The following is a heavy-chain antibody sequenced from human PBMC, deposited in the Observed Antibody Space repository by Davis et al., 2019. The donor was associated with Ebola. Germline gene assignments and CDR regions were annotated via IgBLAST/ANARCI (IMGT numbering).Heavy chain of an antibody. CDR2: ISSTSDYI. Sequence: GGSLRLSCAASGFTFSSYSMNWVRQAPGKGLEWVSSISSTSDYIYYADSVKGRFTISRDNAKNSLYLQMNSLRAEDTAVYYCARGRSARNYPDYWGQGTLVTVSS. J-gene: IGHJ4*02. CDR1: GFTFSSYS. V-gene: IGHV3-21*01. CDR3: ARGRSARNYPDY. D-gene: IGHD3-3*01.